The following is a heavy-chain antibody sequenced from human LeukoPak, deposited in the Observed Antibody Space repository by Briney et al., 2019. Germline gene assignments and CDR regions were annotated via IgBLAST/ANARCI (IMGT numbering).Heavy chain of an antibody. CDR1: GLSLSTSGVG. D-gene: IGHD3-10*01. CDR2: IYWDDDK. V-gene: IGHV2-5*02. CDR3: AHSATNSVLLWFGESFDY. J-gene: IGHJ4*02. Sequence: SGPTLVKPTQTLTLTCTFSGLSLSTSGVGVGWIRQPPGKALEWLALIYWDDDKRYSPSLKSRLTITKDTSKNQVVLTMTNMDPVDTATYYCAHSATNSVLLWFGESFDYWGQGTLVTVSS.